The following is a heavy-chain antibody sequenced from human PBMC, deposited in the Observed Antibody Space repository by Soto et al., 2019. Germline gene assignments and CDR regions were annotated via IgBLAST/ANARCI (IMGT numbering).Heavy chain of an antibody. Sequence: GASVKVSCKASGYTFTGYYLHWVRQAPGQGLEWMGWINPNSGGTNYAQQFQGRVTMTRDTSISTAYMELSRLRSDDTAVYYCAGLYISRWYDALDFWGQGTMVTVSS. CDR3: AGLYISRWYDALDF. CDR2: INPNSGGT. V-gene: IGHV1-2*02. CDR1: GYTFTGYY. J-gene: IGHJ3*01. D-gene: IGHD6-13*01.